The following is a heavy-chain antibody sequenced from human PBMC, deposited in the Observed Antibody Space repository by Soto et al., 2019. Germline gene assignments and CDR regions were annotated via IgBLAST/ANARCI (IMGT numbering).Heavy chain of an antibody. J-gene: IGHJ4*02. Sequence: EVHLVQSGGKLVQPGGSLRLSCAASGVTFSNYWMHWVRQDPGKGLTWVSRINGDGTLTTYADFVKGRFTISRDNAKKTLFLQMSSLRVDDTAVYYCSAGMGYYWGQGNLVTVSS. CDR3: SAGMGYY. V-gene: IGHV3-74*01. D-gene: IGHD3-16*01. CDR1: GVTFSNYW. CDR2: INGDGTLT.